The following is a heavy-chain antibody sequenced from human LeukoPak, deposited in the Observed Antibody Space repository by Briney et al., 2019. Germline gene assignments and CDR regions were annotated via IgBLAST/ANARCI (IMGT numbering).Heavy chain of an antibody. CDR2: ISTSSSYI. CDR3: ARDIQTVAGSSSNFHY. CDR1: GFTFSNYW. Sequence: PGGSLRLSCAATGFTFSNYWMHWVRQAPGKGLEWVSSISTSSSYIYFADSVKGRFTISRNNAKNSLYLQMNSLRAEDTAVYYCARDIQTVAGSSSNFHYWGQGTLVTVSS. D-gene: IGHD6-19*01. V-gene: IGHV3-21*01. J-gene: IGHJ4*02.